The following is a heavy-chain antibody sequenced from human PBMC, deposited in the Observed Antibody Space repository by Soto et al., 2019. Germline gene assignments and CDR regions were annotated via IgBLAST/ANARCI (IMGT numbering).Heavy chain of an antibody. J-gene: IGHJ3*02. V-gene: IGHV1-69*02. Sequence: GASVKVCCKASGGTFSSYTISWVRQAPGQGLEWMGRIIPILGIANYAQKFQGRVTITADKSTSTAYMELSSLRSEDTAVYYCASCIAVAGMGEAFDIWGQGTMVTVSS. CDR3: ASCIAVAGMGEAFDI. D-gene: IGHD6-19*01. CDR2: IIPILGIA. CDR1: GGTFSSYT.